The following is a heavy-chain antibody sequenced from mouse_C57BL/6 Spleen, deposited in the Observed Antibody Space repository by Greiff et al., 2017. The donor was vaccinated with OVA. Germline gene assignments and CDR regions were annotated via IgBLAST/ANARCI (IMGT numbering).Heavy chain of an antibody. CDR2: INPSSGYT. CDR1: GYTFTSYW. CDR3: AKIYDGYPWFAY. V-gene: IGHV1-7*01. Sequence: QVQLKQSGAELAKPGASVKLSCKASGYTFTSYWMHWVKQRPGQGLEWIGYINPSSGYTKYHQKFKDKATLTADKSSSTAYMQLSSLTYEDSAVYYCAKIYDGYPWFAYWGQGTLVTVSA. D-gene: IGHD2-3*01. J-gene: IGHJ3*01.